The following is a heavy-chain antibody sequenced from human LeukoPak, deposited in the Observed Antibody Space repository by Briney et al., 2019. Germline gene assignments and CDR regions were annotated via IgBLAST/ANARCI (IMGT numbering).Heavy chain of an antibody. CDR3: ARGSVAIYYYYMDV. J-gene: IGHJ6*03. CDR2: IIPIFGTT. D-gene: IGHD5-12*01. V-gene: IGHV1-69*06. CDR1: GGTFSNCA. Sequence: ASVKVSCKASGGTFSNCAISWVRQAPGQGLEWMGGIIPIFGTTNYAQKFQGRVTITADKSTSTAYMELSSLRSEDTAVYYCARGSVAIYYYYMDVWGKGTTVTVSS.